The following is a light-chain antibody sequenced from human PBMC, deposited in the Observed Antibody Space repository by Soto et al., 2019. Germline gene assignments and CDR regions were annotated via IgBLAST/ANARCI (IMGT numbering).Light chain of an antibody. CDR3: SSYTTTSTVV. V-gene: IGLV2-14*03. CDR1: SSDVGGYNS. CDR2: DVS. Sequence: QSVLTQPASVSGSPGQSITISCTGTSSDVGGYNSVSWYQQHPGKAPRLMIYDVSNRPSGVSNRFSASKSGNTASLTISGLQAEDEADYYCSSYTTTSTVVFGGGTKVTVL. J-gene: IGLJ2*01.